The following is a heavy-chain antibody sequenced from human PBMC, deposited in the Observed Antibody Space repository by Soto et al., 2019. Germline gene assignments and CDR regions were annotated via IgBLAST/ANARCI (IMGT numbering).Heavy chain of an antibody. D-gene: IGHD4-17*01. CDR3: AREGRYGDYFDY. CDR2: ISDDGSNK. CDR1: GFTFSSYA. J-gene: IGHJ4*02. V-gene: IGHV3-30-3*01. Sequence: QVQLVESGGGVVQPGRSLRLSCAASGFTFSSYAMHWVRQAPGKGLEWVAVISDDGSNKYADSVKGRFTMSRDNSKNTLYLPMNSLRAEDTAVYYCAREGRYGDYFDYWGKGTLVIVSS.